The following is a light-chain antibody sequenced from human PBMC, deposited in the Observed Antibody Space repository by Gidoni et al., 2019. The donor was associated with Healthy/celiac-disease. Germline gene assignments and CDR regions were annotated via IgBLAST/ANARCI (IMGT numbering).Light chain of an antibody. CDR2: DVS. Sequence: QSALTQPRSVSGSPGQSVTISCTGTSSAVGGYKEVSWYQQHPGKAPKLMLYDVSKRPSGVPDRFSGSKSGNTASLTSAGLQAEDEADYYCCSYAGSYTLDVFGTGTKVTVL. J-gene: IGLJ1*01. V-gene: IGLV2-11*01. CDR3: CSYAGSYTLDV. CDR1: SSAVGGYKE.